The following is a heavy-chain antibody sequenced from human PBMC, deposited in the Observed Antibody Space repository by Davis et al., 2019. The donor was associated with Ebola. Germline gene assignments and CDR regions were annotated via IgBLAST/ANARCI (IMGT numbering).Heavy chain of an antibody. CDR1: GGSFSGYY. D-gene: IGHD1-26*01. Sequence: SETLSLTCAVYGGSFSGYYWSWIRQPPGKGLEWIGEIYHSGNTNYNPSLESRVTISVDKSKNQFSLNLSSVTDADTAVYYCARTVGATALFDFWGQGTLVAVSS. J-gene: IGHJ4*02. CDR3: ARTVGATALFDF. CDR2: IYHSGNT. V-gene: IGHV4-34*01.